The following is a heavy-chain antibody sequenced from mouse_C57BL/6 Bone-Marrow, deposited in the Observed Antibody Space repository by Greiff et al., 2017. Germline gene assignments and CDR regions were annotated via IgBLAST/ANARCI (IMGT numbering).Heavy chain of an antibody. J-gene: IGHJ2*01. CDR1: GIDFSRYW. CDR2: INPDSSTI. Sequence: EADGIDFSRYWMSWVRRAPGKGLEWIGEINPDSSTINYAPSLKDKFIISRDNAKNTLYLQMSTVRSEDTALYYCARLYGNVYYFDYWGQGTTLTGSS. V-gene: IGHV4-1*01. CDR3: ARLYGNVYYFDY. D-gene: IGHD2-10*02.